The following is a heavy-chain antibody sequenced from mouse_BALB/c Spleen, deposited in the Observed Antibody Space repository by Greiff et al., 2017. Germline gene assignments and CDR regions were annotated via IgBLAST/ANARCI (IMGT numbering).Heavy chain of an antibody. J-gene: IGHJ4*01. D-gene: IGHD1-2*01. CDR1: GFTFSSYA. V-gene: IGHV5-9-3*01. CDR2: ISSGGSYT. CDR3: ARRKGTADAMDY. Sequence: EVNVVESGGGLVKPGGSLKLSCAASGFTFSSYAMSWVRQTPEKRLEWVATISSGGSYTYYPDSVKGRFTISRDNAKNTLYLQMSSLRSEDTAMYYYARRKGTADAMDYWGQGTSVTVSS.